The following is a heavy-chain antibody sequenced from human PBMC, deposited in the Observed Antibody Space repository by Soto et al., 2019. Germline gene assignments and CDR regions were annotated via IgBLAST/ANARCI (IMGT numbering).Heavy chain of an antibody. D-gene: IGHD3-3*01. CDR3: ARGQRFSDWFDP. CDR2: IYSSGST. V-gene: IGHV4-4*07. Sequence: SETLSLTCTVTGGAISGYYWTWIRQSDGEGLEWIGRIYSSGSTNYNPSLKSRVTISLDTSMNYFSLRLSSVTAAGTAVYYCARGQRFSDWFDPWGQGTLVTVSS. CDR1: GGAISGYY. J-gene: IGHJ5*02.